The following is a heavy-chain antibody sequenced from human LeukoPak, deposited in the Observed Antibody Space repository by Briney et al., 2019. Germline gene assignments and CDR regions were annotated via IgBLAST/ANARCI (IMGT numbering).Heavy chain of an antibody. CDR2: LYAGGST. Sequence: GGSLRLSCKASGFTMSGIHMNRVRQAPGKGLDWVSGLYAGGSTYYAGSVTGRFTISRDDSKNTLYLHMTSLRVDDTAIYFCVRGNGNVGGRLDPWGQGAWVIVSS. D-gene: IGHD1-1*01. V-gene: IGHV3-66*01. CDR1: GFTMSGIH. J-gene: IGHJ5*02. CDR3: VRGNGNVGGRLDP.